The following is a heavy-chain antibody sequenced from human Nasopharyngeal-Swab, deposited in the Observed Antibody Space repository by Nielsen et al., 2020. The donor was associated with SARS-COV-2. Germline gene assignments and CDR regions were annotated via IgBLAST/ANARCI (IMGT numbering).Heavy chain of an antibody. J-gene: IGHJ5*02. V-gene: IGHV1-8*01. CDR2: MHDNSGAT. D-gene: IGHD3-10*01. Sequence: ASEQVSCKASGYAFTTHDISWVRQAPGHGLEGMGWMHDNSGATGYAQKFQGRVTMTRNTSISPAYMELGSLTSEGPAVYYWARRPIARAHFDPLCPGPLVTVSS. CDR3: ARRPIARAHFDP. CDR1: GYAFTTHD.